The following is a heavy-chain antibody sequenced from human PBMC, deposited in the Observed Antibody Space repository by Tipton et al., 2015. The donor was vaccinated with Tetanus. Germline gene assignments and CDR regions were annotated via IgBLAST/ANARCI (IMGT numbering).Heavy chain of an antibody. J-gene: IGHJ6*02. CDR1: GYTFTGYY. CDR2: IDRNSGGT. V-gene: IGHV1-2*02. D-gene: IGHD3-22*01. Sequence: QLVQSGAEMKKPGASVKVSCKASGYTFTGYYIYWVRQAPGQGLEWMGWIDRNSGGTVYAQKFQGRVTMTTDTSIGTACMELSNLRSDDTAVFYCARDRGDYIFYGMDVWGPGTTVAVS. CDR3: ARDRGDYIFYGMDV.